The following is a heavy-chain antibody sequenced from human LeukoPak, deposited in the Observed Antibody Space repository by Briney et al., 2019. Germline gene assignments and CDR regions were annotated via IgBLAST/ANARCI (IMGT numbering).Heavy chain of an antibody. CDR3: ARDPSEAPGGDAFDI. CDR2: TSAYNGNT. D-gene: IGHD2-15*01. V-gene: IGHV1-18*01. CDR1: GYTFTSYG. Sequence: WASVKVSCKASGYTFTSYGISWVRQAPGQGLEWMGWTSAYNGNTNYAQKLQGRVTMTTDTSTSTAYMELRSLRSDDTAVYYRARDPSEAPGGDAFDIWGQGTMVTVSS. J-gene: IGHJ3*02.